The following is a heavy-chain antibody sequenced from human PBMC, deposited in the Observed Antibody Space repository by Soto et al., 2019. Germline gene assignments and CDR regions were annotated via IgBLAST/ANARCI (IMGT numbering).Heavy chain of an antibody. V-gene: IGHV1-8*01. CDR1: GYTFTSYY. CDR3: ARGRPAYGDY. CDR2: MNPNSGNT. Sequence: QVQLVQAGAEVKKPGASVKVSCKASGYTFTSYYIDWVRQATGQGLEWMGWMNPNSGNTDYAQKFQGRVTMHRKTSISTAYMELSSLRYEDTAVYYCARGRPAYGDYWGQGSPVTVSS. D-gene: IGHD2-21*01. J-gene: IGHJ4*02.